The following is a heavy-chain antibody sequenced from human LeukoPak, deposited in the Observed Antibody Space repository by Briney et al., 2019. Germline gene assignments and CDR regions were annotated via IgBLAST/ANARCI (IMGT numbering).Heavy chain of an antibody. CDR1: GFTFSSYA. CDR2: ISYVGSNK. Sequence: GGSLRLSCAASGFTFSSYAMHWLRQAPGRGLEWVAVISYVGSNKDYADSVTCRFTISRDNFKTTLYLQMNSLRAEATAVYYCARDGATAGTVTTHPSDYWGQGTLVTVSS. CDR3: ARDGATAGTVTTHPSDY. D-gene: IGHD4-17*01. V-gene: IGHV3-30*04. J-gene: IGHJ4*02.